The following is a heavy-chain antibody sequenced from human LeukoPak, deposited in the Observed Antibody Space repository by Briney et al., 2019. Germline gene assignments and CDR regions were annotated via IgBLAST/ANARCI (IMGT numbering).Heavy chain of an antibody. Sequence: SETLSLTCTVSGYSISSGYYWGWIRQPPEKGLEWIGSIYHSGSTYYNPSLKSRVTISVDTSKNQFSLKLSSVTAADTAVYYCARIVGANYFDYWGQGTLVTVSS. CDR1: GYSISSGYY. J-gene: IGHJ4*02. V-gene: IGHV4-38-2*02. D-gene: IGHD1-26*01. CDR3: ARIVGANYFDY. CDR2: IYHSGST.